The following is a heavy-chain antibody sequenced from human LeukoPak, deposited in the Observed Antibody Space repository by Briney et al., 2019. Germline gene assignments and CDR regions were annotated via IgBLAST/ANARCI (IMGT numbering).Heavy chain of an antibody. D-gene: IGHD3-10*01. J-gene: IGHJ4*02. CDR2: VSPYNGNT. Sequence: ASVKVSCKGSGYTFTDYDITWVRQAPGQGLEWMGRVSPYNGNTYYSQRFQDRVTITKDTSTGTAYMDLRNLRTDDTAMYYCARNGRVRRVVKDLFEYWGQGTLVAVSS. V-gene: IGHV1-18*01. CDR3: ARNGRVRRVVKDLFEY. CDR1: GYTFTDYD.